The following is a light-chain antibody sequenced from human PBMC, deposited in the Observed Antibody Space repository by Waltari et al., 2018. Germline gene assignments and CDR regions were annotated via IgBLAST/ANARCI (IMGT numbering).Light chain of an antibody. CDR2: DKD. CDR1: HLRSYF. CDR3: NSRDTRGNHFVV. J-gene: IGLJ2*01. V-gene: IGLV3-19*01. Sequence: SSELTQDPAVSVALGQTVRITCQGDHLRSYFVSWYQQKPGQAPMLVIYDKDNRPSGIPERFSGSSSGNIASLTITGAQAEDEADYYGNSRDTRGNHFVVFGGGTKLTVL.